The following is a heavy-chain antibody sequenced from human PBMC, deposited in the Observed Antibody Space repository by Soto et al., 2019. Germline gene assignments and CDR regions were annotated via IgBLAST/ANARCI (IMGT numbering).Heavy chain of an antibody. CDR2: IYYSGST. CDR1: GGSISSSSYY. J-gene: IGHJ4*02. D-gene: IGHD4-17*01. Sequence: SETLSLTCAVSGGSISSSSYYWSWIRQPPGKGLEWIGYIYYSGSTNYNPSLKSRVTIPVDTSKNQFSLKLSSVTAADTAVYYCARGFGDYADYWGQGTLVTVSS. CDR3: ARGFGDYADY. V-gene: IGHV4-61*01.